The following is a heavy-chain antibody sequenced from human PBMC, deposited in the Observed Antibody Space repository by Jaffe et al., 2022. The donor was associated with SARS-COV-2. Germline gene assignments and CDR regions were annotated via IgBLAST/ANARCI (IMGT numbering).Heavy chain of an antibody. Sequence: QVLLQESGPRLVKPSQTLSLTCTVSGGSFASNEHYWTWIRQHPGKGLELIGYIYYSGTTYSTPSLRSRVTMSVDTSENQFSLRLSALTAADTAIYYCARVHVDTIRTECFDSWGQGTPVTVSS. CDR1: GGSFASNEHY. V-gene: IGHV4-31*03. CDR2: IYYSGTT. J-gene: IGHJ4*02. D-gene: IGHD3-3*01. CDR3: ARVHVDTIRTECFDS.